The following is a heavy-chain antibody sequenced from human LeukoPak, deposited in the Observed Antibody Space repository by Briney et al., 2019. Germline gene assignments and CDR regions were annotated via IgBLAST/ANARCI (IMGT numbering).Heavy chain of an antibody. CDR1: GGSISSYY. J-gene: IGHJ3*02. CDR2: IYYSGST. V-gene: IGHV4-59*13. Sequence: SETLSLTCTVSGGSISSYYWRWILQPPGKGLAWIGYIYYSGSTNYNPSLKSRVTISVDTSKNQFSLKLSSVTAADTAVYYCARRANSGFDAFDIWGQGTMVTVSS. D-gene: IGHD3-22*01. CDR3: ARRANSGFDAFDI.